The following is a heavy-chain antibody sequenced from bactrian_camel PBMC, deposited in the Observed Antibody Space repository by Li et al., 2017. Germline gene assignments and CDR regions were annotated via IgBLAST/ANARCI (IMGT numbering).Heavy chain of an antibody. V-gene: IGHV3S31*01. J-gene: IGHJ6*01. D-gene: IGHD4*01. CDR1: GYIGRSYS. Sequence: VQLVESGGGSVKAGGSLRLSCSASGYIGRSYSMAWFRQAPGKEREGIASIYRYTGRTYYADSVKGRFIISQDNSKNMLYLQMGSLKPEDTAMYFCAAARWAYQDDALRDSDFVFWGQGTQVTVS. CDR2: IYRYTGRT. CDR3: AAARWAYQDDALRDSDFVF.